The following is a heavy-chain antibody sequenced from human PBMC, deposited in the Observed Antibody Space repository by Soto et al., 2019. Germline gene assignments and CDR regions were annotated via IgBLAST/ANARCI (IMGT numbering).Heavy chain of an antibody. D-gene: IGHD4-17*01. CDR1: GGTLRNYG. CDR3: SRGDATKIVVTTYYGMDV. Sequence: QVQLVQSGAEVKKPGSSVRVSCKASGGTLRNYGISWVRQAPGQGLEWMGGSLPVFGTANYAQKFQGRVTIPADESTSTVYMDVTSLRSEDTAVYYCSRGDATKIVVTTYYGMDVWGQGTTVTVSS. V-gene: IGHV1-69*12. J-gene: IGHJ6*02. CDR2: SLPVFGTA.